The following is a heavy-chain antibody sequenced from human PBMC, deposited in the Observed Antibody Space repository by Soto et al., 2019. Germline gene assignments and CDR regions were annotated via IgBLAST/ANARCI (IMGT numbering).Heavy chain of an antibody. D-gene: IGHD5-18*01. Sequence: QLQLQTSGPGLVKPSETLSLTCTVSGGSITSGNYYWGWIRQPPGKGLEWIGSVDFSGTTYYNPSLRSRVTISADTSKNKFSLNLSSVTASDTAVYFCAKYTEYRYGLRWFNRDNYENYWGQGTLVTVSS. CDR2: VDFSGTT. CDR3: AKYTEYRYGLRWFNRDNYENY. V-gene: IGHV4-39*01. J-gene: IGHJ4*02. CDR1: GGSITSGNYY.